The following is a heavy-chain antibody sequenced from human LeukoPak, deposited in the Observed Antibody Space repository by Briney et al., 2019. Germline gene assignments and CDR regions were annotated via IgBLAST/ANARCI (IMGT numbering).Heavy chain of an antibody. CDR3: ARVDDILTGYRY. CDR1: GGSISSGGYY. CDR2: IYHSGST. V-gene: IGHV4-30-2*01. D-gene: IGHD3-9*01. Sequence: SQTLSLTCTVSGGSISSGGYYWSWIRQPPGKGLEWIGYIYHSGSTYYNPSLKSRVTISVDTSKNQFSLKLSSVTAADTAVYYCARVDDILTGYRYWGQGTLVTVSS. J-gene: IGHJ4*02.